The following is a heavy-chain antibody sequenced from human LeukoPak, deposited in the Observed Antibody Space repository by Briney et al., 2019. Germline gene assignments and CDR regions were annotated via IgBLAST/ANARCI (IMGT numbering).Heavy chain of an antibody. J-gene: IGHJ3*02. CDR2: INPNSGGT. V-gene: IGHV1-2*02. D-gene: IGHD1-26*01. CDR3: AVFPGIVGGTPLWNDAFDI. Sequence: ASVKVSCKASGYTFTDYYMHWVRQAPGQGLECMGWINPNSGGTNYTQKLQGRVTMTRDTSISTAYMELSRLRSDDTAVYYCAVFPGIVGGTPLWNDAFDIWGQGTMVTVSS. CDR1: GYTFTDYY.